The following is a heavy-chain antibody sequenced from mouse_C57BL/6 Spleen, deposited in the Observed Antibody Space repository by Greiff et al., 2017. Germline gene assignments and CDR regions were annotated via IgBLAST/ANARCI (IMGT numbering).Heavy chain of an antibody. Sequence: EVQRVESEGGLVQPGSSMKLSCTASGFTFSDYYMAWVRQVPEKGLEWVANINYDGSSTYYLDSLKSRFIISRENAKNILYRQMSSLKSEDTATYYCARCLPYAMDDWGQGTSVTVSS. J-gene: IGHJ4*01. CDR1: GFTFSDYY. V-gene: IGHV5-16*01. CDR3: ARCLPYAMDD. CDR2: INYDGSST.